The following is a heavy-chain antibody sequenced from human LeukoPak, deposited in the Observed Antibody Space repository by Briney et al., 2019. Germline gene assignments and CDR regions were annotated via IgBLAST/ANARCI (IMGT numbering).Heavy chain of an antibody. Sequence: ASVRVSCKASGYTFTGYYTHWVRQAPGQGLEWMGWINPNSGGTNYAQKFQGRVTMTRDTSISTAYMELSRLRSGDTAVYYCARSLWLAWGQGTLVTVSS. D-gene: IGHD6-19*01. CDR2: INPNSGGT. J-gene: IGHJ4*02. CDR3: ARSLWLA. V-gene: IGHV1-2*02. CDR1: GYTFTGYY.